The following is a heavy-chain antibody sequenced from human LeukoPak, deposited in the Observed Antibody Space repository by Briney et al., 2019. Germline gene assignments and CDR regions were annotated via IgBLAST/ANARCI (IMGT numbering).Heavy chain of an antibody. J-gene: IGHJ4*02. CDR3: AGDSGYAFDY. CDR2: ISSGSGTI. Sequence: TGGSLRLSCAASGFTFSTYSMNWVRQAPGQGLEWVSYISSGSGTIRYADSVKGRFTISRDNAKNSLYLHMSSLRDEDTAVYYCAGDSGYAFDYWGQGTLVTASS. V-gene: IGHV3-48*02. D-gene: IGHD3-10*01. CDR1: GFTFSTYS.